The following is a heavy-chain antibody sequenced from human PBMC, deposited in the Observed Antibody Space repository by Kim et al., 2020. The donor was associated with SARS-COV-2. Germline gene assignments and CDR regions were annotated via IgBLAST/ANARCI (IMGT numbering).Heavy chain of an antibody. Sequence: GGSLRLSCTASGFTFNNYWMHWVRQAPGKVLVWVSRIDKDGFITSYADSVQGRFTISRDNTKNTLYLQMNSLTAEDTAVYYCAQESARDDYEDYWGQGTL. D-gene: IGHD4-17*01. CDR3: AQESARDDYEDY. J-gene: IGHJ4*02. CDR2: IDKDGFIT. CDR1: GFTFNNYW. V-gene: IGHV3-74*01.